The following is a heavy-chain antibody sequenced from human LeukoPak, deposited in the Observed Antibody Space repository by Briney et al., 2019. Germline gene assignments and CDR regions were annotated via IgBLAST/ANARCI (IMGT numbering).Heavy chain of an antibody. V-gene: IGHV3-23*01. J-gene: IGHJ6*03. Sequence: GGSLRLSCAASGFTFSSYAMSWVRQAPGKGLEWVSDISGSGYSTYYADSVKGRFTISRDNSKNTLYLQMNSLRAEDTAVYYCAKGPSGYYYYYMDVWGKGTTVTVSS. CDR3: AKGPSGYYYYYMDV. CDR1: GFTFSSYA. CDR2: ISGSGYST.